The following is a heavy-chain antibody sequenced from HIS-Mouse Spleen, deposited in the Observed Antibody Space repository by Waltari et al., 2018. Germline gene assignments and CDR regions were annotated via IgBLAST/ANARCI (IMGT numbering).Heavy chain of an antibody. Sequence: QVQLVESGGGVVQPGRSLRLSCAASGFTFSSYAMHWVRQAPGKGLDWVAVISYDGSNKEYADAVKGRFTISRDNAKNTLYLQMNSLRAEDTAVYYCARGASGSGSQWYFDYWGQGTLVTVSS. D-gene: IGHD3-10*01. V-gene: IGHV3-30*04. CDR1: GFTFSSYA. CDR3: ARGASGSGSQWYFDY. J-gene: IGHJ4*02. CDR2: ISYDGSNK.